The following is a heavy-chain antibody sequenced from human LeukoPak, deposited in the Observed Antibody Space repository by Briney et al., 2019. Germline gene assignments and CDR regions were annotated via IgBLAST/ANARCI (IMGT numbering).Heavy chain of an antibody. D-gene: IGHD3-3*01. CDR3: ASGPLYYDFWSGYSNWFDP. V-gene: IGHV1-69*05. Sequence: SVKVSCKASGGTFSSYAISWVRQAPGQGLEWMGGIIPIFGTANYAQKFQGRVTITTDESTSTAYMELSSLRSEDTAVYYCASGPLYYDFWSGYSNWFDPWGQGTLVTVSS. J-gene: IGHJ5*02. CDR2: IIPIFGTA. CDR1: GGTFSSYA.